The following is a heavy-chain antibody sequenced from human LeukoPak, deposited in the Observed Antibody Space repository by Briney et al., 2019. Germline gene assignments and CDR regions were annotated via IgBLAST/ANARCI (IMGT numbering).Heavy chain of an antibody. V-gene: IGHV3-53*01. CDR2: IYSGGST. CDR1: GFTVSSNY. J-gene: IGHJ4*02. D-gene: IGHD6-19*01. Sequence: GGSLRLSCAASGFTVSSNYMSWVRQAPGKGLEWVSVIYSGGSTYYADSVKGRFTISRDNSKNTLYLQMNSLRAEDTAVYYCASQLGYSSGWYDYWGQGTLVTVSS. CDR3: ASQLGYSSGWYDY.